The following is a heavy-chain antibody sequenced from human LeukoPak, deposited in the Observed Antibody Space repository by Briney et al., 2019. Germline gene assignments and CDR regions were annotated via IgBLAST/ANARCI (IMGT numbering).Heavy chain of an antibody. CDR2: ISGSGGST. J-gene: IGHJ3*02. Sequence: GGSLRLSCAASGFTFSSYGMSWVRQAPGKGLEWVSGISGSGGSTYYADSVKGRLTISRDNSKNTLYVQMNSLRAEDTAVYYCAKDHARLDAFDIWGQGTMVTVSS. CDR3: AKDHARLDAFDI. CDR1: GFTFSSYG. V-gene: IGHV3-23*01.